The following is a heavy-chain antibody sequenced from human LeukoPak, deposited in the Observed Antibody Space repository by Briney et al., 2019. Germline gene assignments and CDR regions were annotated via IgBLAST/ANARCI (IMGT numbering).Heavy chain of an antibody. CDR2: MNPNSGNT. D-gene: IGHD3-10*01. CDR3: ARGRATMVRGVIIIDSYYYMDV. J-gene: IGHJ6*03. Sequence: ASVKVSCKASGYTFTSYGINWVRQATGQGLEWMGWMNPNSGNTGYAQKFQGRVTMTRNTSISTAYMELSSLRSEDTAVYYCARGRATMVRGVIIIDSYYYMDVWGKGTTVTISS. CDR1: GYTFTSYG. V-gene: IGHV1-8*02.